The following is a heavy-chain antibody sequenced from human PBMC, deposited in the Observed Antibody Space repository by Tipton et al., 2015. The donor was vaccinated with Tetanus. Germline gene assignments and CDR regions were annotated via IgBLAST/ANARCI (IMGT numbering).Heavy chain of an antibody. CDR3: ASTSYHILTGDPTDS. D-gene: IGHD3-9*01. CDR2: IYYSGST. J-gene: IGHJ4*02. V-gene: IGHV4-31*03. Sequence: TLSLTCTVSGGSVSSGGYYWSWIRQHPGKGLEWIGYIYYSGSTYYNPSLKSRVTISVDTSKNQFSLKLSSVTAADTAVYYCASTSYHILTGDPTDSWGQGILVTVSS. CDR1: GGSVSSGGYY.